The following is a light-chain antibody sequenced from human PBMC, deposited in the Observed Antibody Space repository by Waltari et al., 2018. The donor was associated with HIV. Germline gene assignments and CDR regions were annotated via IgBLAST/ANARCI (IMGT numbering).Light chain of an antibody. V-gene: IGLV1-47*01. J-gene: IGLJ3*02. CDR2: RNN. CDR3: AAWDGSLSGRV. CDR1: SSNIGSNY. Sequence: QSVLTQPPSASGTPGQRVTISCSGSSSNIGSNYVYWYQQLPGTAPKRLIYRNNQRPSGVPARFSGSKSGTSASLAISGLRSEDEAAYYCAAWDGSLSGRVFGGGTKLTVL.